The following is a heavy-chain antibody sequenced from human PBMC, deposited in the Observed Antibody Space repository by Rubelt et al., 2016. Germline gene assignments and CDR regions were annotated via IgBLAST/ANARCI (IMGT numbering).Heavy chain of an antibody. Sequence: QVQLQQWGAGLLKPSETLSLTCAVYGGSLSGYYWSWIRQPPGKGLAWIGSIYYSGSTYYNPSLKSRVTISVTTSKNQFARKRSVVTAAETAVYYCARAIFAVVTKYYYGMDVWGQGTTVTVSS. D-gene: IGHD3-3*01. CDR2: IYYSGST. V-gene: IGHV4-34*01. J-gene: IGHJ6*02. CDR1: GGSLSGYY. CDR3: ARAIFAVVTKYYYGMDV.